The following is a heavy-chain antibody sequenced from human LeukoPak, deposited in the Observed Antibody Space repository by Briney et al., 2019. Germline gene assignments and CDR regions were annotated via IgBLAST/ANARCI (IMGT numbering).Heavy chain of an antibody. V-gene: IGHV1-18*01. CDR3: ARDLGIFGSSNYYMDV. D-gene: IGHD3-3*01. Sequence: ASVKVSCKASGYTFTSYDINWVRQAPGQGLEWMGWISAYNGNTNYAQKLQGRVTMTTDTSTSTAYMELRSLRSDDTAVYYCARDLGIFGSSNYYMDVWGKGTTVTVSS. CDR2: ISAYNGNT. CDR1: GYTFTSYD. J-gene: IGHJ6*03.